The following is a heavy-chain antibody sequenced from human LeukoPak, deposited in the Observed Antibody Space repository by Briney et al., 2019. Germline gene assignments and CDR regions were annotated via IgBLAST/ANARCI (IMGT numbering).Heavy chain of an antibody. CDR1: GFTFSSYS. V-gene: IGHV3-21*01. Sequence: TGGSLRLSCAASGFTFSSYSMNWVRQAPGKGLEWVSSISSSSSYIYYADSVKGRFTISRDNAKNSLYLQMNSLRAEDTAVYYCARGPPRILLNYGGNSGAFDIWGQGTMVTVSS. D-gene: IGHD4-23*01. CDR2: ISSSSSYI. J-gene: IGHJ3*02. CDR3: ARGPPRILLNYGGNSGAFDI.